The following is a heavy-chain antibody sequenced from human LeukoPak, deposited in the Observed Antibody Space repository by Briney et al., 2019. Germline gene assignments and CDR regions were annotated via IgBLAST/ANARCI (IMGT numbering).Heavy chain of an antibody. J-gene: IGHJ5*02. CDR1: GYPFTTYE. CDR2: VHPDTGYA. V-gene: IGHV1-8*01. D-gene: IGHD1-14*01. CDR3: ARGPRNDP. Sequence: ASVKVSCRTSGYPFTTYEINWVRQAAGQGLEWMGWVHPDTGYADYAQKFQGRVTMTSDTSISTAYMELSSLRSDDTAVYFCARGPRNDPWGQGTLVTVSS.